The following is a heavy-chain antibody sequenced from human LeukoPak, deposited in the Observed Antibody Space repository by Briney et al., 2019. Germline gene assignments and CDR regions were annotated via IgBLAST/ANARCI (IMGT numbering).Heavy chain of an antibody. CDR2: LIPIFGTA. D-gene: IGHD1-26*01. Sequence: GASVKVSCKASGGTFSSYAISWVRQAPGQGLEWMGGLIPIFGTANYAQKFQGRVTITADESTSTAYMELSSLRSEDTAVYYCARDFWYSGSYSYTPDAFDIWGQGTMVTVSS. CDR3: ARDFWYSGSYSYTPDAFDI. V-gene: IGHV1-69*13. CDR1: GGTFSSYA. J-gene: IGHJ3*02.